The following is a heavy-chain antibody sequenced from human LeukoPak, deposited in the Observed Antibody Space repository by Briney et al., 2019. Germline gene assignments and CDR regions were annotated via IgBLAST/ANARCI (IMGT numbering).Heavy chain of an antibody. J-gene: IGHJ5*01. D-gene: IGHD1-14*01. V-gene: IGHV3-21*01. Sequence: GRSLRLSCAASGFTFSNYNMNWVRQAPGEGVEGVSSINSRSTYIFYAASVLGRFTISRDNAKNSLFLQMNSLRAEDTAVYYCARDETNGFDSWGQGTLVTVSS. CDR2: INSRSTYI. CDR3: ARDETNGFDS. CDR1: GFTFSNYN.